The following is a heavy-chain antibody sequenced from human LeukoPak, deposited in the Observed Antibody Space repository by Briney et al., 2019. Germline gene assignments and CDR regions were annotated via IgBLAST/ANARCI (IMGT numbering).Heavy chain of an antibody. Sequence: PSQTLSLTCTVSGYSISSGYYWGWIRQPPGKGLEWIGNINPTGSTYYNPSLKSRVTISVDTSKNQFSLKVSSVSAADTAVYYCARAYSSSWYWNWFDPWGQGTLVTVSS. D-gene: IGHD6-13*01. V-gene: IGHV4-38-2*02. CDR2: INPTGST. CDR3: ARAYSSSWYWNWFDP. J-gene: IGHJ5*02. CDR1: GYSISSGYY.